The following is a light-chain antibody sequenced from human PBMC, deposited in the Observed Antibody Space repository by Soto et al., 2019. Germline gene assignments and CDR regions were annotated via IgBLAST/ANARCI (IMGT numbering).Light chain of an antibody. J-gene: IGLJ2*01. CDR2: DVN. Sequence: HSALTQPRSVSGSPGQSVTLSCTGTSSDVGGYHYVSWYQHHPGKAPKIIIFDVNQRPSGVPDRFSGSKSGNTASLTISGLQTEDEADYYCCSYAGSYTLVFGGGTQLTVL. CDR1: SSDVGGYHY. V-gene: IGLV2-11*01. CDR3: CSYAGSYTLV.